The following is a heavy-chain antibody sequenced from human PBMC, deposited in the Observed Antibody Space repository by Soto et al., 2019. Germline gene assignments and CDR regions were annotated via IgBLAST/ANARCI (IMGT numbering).Heavy chain of an antibody. J-gene: IGHJ4*01. Sequence: SETLSLTCTVSGAPITINYWSWIRQAPGKGLEWIGYIYYSGSTTYNPSLKSRVTMSADTSKDQFSLKLNSVTAADTAVYYCARDAGGPYDNWGPGILVTVSS. CDR2: IYYSGST. D-gene: IGHD2-15*01. CDR1: GAPITINY. CDR3: ARDAGGPYDN. V-gene: IGHV4-59*01.